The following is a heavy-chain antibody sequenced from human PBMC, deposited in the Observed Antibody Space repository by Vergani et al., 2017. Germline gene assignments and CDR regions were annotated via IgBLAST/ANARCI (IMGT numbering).Heavy chain of an antibody. CDR2: IKSKTDGGTT. V-gene: IGHV3-15*01. Sequence: EVQLVESGGGLVKPGGSLRLSCAASGFTFSNAWMSWVRQAPGKGLEWVGRIKSKTDGGTTDYAAHVKGRFTISRDDSKNKAYLLMNSLKTEGTAVYYCTSTTVYDSSGWGQGTLVTVSS. CDR1: GFTFSNAW. D-gene: IGHD3-22*01. J-gene: IGHJ4*02. CDR3: TSTTVYDSSG.